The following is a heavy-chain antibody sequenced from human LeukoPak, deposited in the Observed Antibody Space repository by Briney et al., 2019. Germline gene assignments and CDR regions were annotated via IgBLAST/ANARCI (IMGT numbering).Heavy chain of an antibody. V-gene: IGHV4-59*12. J-gene: IGHJ5*02. CDR3: ARLGLGDEACWFDP. CDR1: GGSINTYY. CDR2: VYYSGRT. D-gene: IGHD3-10*01. Sequence: SETLSLPCTVSGGSINTYYWSWIRQPPGKGLEWIGFVYYSGRTSYNPSLKSRVTISVDTSKSQFSLRLSSVTAADTAMYYCARLGLGDEACWFDPWGQGTLVTVSS.